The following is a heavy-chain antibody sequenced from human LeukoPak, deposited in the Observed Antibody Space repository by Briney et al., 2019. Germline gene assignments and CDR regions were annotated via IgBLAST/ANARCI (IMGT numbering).Heavy chain of an antibody. CDR3: AKGGGFDCLPRKYYFDY. CDR1: GFTFSSYA. Sequence: GGSLRLPCAASGFTFSSYAMSWVRQAPGKGLEWVSAISGSGGSTYYADSVKGRFTIPRDNSKNTLYLQMNSLRTEDTAVYYCAKGGGFDCLPRKYYFDYWGQGTLVTVSS. D-gene: IGHD3-9*01. V-gene: IGHV3-23*01. J-gene: IGHJ4*02. CDR2: ISGSGGST.